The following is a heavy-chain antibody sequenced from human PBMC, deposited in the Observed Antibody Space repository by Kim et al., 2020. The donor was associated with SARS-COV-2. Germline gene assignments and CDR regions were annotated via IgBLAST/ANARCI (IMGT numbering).Heavy chain of an antibody. CDR1: GFTFSSYS. CDR2: ISSSSSYI. J-gene: IGHJ6*02. V-gene: IGHV3-21*01. Sequence: GGSLRLSCAASGFTFSSYSMNWVRQAPGKGLEWVSSISSSSSYIYYADSVKGRFTISRDNAKNSLYLQMNSLRAEDTAVYYCARGSGSSWYFGLGMDVWGQGTTVTVSS. CDR3: ARGSGSSWYFGLGMDV. D-gene: IGHD6-13*01.